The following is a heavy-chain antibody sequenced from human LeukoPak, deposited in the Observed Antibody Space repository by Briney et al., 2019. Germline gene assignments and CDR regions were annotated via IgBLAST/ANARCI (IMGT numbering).Heavy chain of an antibody. CDR3: ARDITGTTTGN. CDR1: GYTFTSYG. J-gene: IGHJ4*02. CDR2: ISAYNGNT. Sequence: ASVKVSCKASGYTFTSYGISCGRQAPGQGLEWMGWISAYNGNTNYAQKLQGRVTMTTDTSTSTAYMELRSLRSDDTAVYYCARDITGTTTGNWGQGTLVTVSS. V-gene: IGHV1-18*01. D-gene: IGHD1-7*01.